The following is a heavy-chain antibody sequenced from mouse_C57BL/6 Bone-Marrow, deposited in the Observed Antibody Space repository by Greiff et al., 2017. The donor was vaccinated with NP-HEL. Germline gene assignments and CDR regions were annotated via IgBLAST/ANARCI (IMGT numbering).Heavy chain of an antibody. CDR3: ARAITTVVATRAMDY. CDR2: IDPSDSET. D-gene: IGHD1-1*01. J-gene: IGHJ4*01. CDR1: GYTFTSYW. Sequence: QVQLQQPGAELVRPGSSVKLSCKASGYTFTSYWMHWVKQRPIQGLEWIGNIDPSDSETHYNQKFKDKATLTVDKSYSTAYMQLSSLTSEDSAVYYCARAITTVVATRAMDYWGQGTSVTVSS. V-gene: IGHV1-52*01.